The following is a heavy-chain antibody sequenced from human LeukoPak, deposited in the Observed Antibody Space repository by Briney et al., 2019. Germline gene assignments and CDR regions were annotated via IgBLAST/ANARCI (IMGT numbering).Heavy chain of an antibody. Sequence: KPSETLSLTCNVSGGSISGYHWSWIRQPPGKGLEWLGYIYYSGSSNYNPSLKSRVTISADTSKNQFSLKLSSVTAADTVVYYCARVPRSYYYYYYMDVWGKGTTVTVSS. CDR3: ARVPRSYYYYYYMDV. J-gene: IGHJ6*03. V-gene: IGHV4-59*01. CDR1: GGSISGYH. CDR2: IYYSGSS.